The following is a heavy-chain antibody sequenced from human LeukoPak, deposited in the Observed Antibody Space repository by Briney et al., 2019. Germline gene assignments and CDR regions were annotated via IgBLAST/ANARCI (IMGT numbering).Heavy chain of an antibody. D-gene: IGHD6-13*01. CDR1: GFTFSGYA. J-gene: IGHJ4*02. V-gene: IGHV3-23*01. CDR2: ISSSGGST. Sequence: GGSLRLSYAASGFTFSGYAMSWVRQAPGRGLEWVSAISSSGGSTYYADSVKGRFTISRDNSKKTVYLQMNSLRAEDTAVYYCAKDGIATAANFLNMVSDYWGQGTLVTVSS. CDR3: AKDGIATAANFLNMVSDY.